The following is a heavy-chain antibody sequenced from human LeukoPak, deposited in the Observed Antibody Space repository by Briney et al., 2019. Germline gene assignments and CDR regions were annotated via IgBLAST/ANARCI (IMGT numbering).Heavy chain of an antibody. J-gene: IGHJ6*03. CDR3: ARLKRVYYYDSSGYFDYYYYMDV. V-gene: IGHV4-34*01. D-gene: IGHD3-22*01. CDR1: GGSFSGYY. CDR2: INHSGST. Sequence: SETLSLTCAVYGGSFSGYYWSWIRQPPGKGLEWIGEINHSGSTNYNPSLKSRVTISVDTSKNQFSLKLSSVTAADTAVYYCARLKRVYYYDSSGYFDYYYYMDVWGKGTTVTVSS.